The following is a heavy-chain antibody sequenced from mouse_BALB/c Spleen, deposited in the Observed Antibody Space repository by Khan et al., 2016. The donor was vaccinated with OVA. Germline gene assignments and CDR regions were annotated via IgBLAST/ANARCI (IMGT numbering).Heavy chain of an antibody. J-gene: IGHJ2*01. D-gene: IGHD3-2*02. CDR1: GYIFTSYW. Sequence: QVQLKQSGAELVRPGASVKLSCKTSGYIFTSYWIHWVKQRSGQGLEWISRIYPGTDNTYYSEKLKAKATLTADKSSSTSYMQLSSLKSEDSAVYFCAREEAWYYCEYWGQGTTRTVSS. CDR3: AREEAWYYCEY. CDR2: IYPGTDNT. V-gene: IGHV1-76*01.